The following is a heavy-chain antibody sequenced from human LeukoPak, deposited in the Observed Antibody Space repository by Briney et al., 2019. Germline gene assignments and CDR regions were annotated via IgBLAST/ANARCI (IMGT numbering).Heavy chain of an antibody. CDR2: IYTSGST. Sequence: SETLSLTCTVSGGSISSYYWSWIRQPPGKGLEWIGYIYTSGSTNYNPSLKSRVTISVDTSKNQFSLKLSSVTAADTAVYYCARTSYGGTFGYWGQGTLVTVSS. CDR3: ARTSYGGTFGY. D-gene: IGHD5-18*01. V-gene: IGHV4-4*09. J-gene: IGHJ4*02. CDR1: GGSISSYY.